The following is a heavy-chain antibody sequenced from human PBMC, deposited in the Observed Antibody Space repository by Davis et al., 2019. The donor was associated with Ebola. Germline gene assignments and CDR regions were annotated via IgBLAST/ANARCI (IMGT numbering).Heavy chain of an antibody. CDR2: INRKE. Sequence: GESLKISCAATGFTVTTYGMSWVRQAPGKGLEWVSAINRKEYYADSVKGRFTISRDNSKNTLYLQMNSLRAEDTAVYYCAKDPGYYYGSGNWFDPWGQGTLVTVSS. CDR1: GFTVTTYG. D-gene: IGHD3-10*01. CDR3: AKDPGYYYGSGNWFDP. V-gene: IGHV3-23*01. J-gene: IGHJ5*02.